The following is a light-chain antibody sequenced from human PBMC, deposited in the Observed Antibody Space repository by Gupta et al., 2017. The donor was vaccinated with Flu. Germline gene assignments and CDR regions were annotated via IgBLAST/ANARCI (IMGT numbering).Light chain of an antibody. CDR1: QGISNY. CDR2: AIS. V-gene: IGKV1-27*01. Sequence: MTQSPSSLSASVGDRVTISCRASQGISNYLAWYQQKPGKVPRLLISAISPLPSWVPSRCSGGGSGTVFIPTITSLQPEDFATYYCQHYNSSTCTFGPGTKVDVK. J-gene: IGKJ3*01. CDR3: QHYNSSTCT.